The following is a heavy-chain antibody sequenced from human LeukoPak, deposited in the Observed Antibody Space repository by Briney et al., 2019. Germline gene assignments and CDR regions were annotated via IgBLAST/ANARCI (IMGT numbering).Heavy chain of an antibody. Sequence: ASVKVSCKVPGYTLTELSMHWVRQAPGKGLEWMGGFDPEDGETIYAQKFQGRVTMTEDTSTDTAYMELSSLRSEDTAVYYCATNARYYYGSGSYYQWFDPWGQGTLVTVSS. D-gene: IGHD3-10*01. CDR3: ATNARYYYGSGSYYQWFDP. J-gene: IGHJ5*02. V-gene: IGHV1-24*01. CDR1: GYTLTELS. CDR2: FDPEDGET.